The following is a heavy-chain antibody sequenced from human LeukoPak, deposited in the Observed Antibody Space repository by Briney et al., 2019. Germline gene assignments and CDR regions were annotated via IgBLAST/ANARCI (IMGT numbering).Heavy chain of an antibody. CDR1: GGSISSSSYY. CDR3: AREGDYEGLSFDI. CDR2: IYYSGST. J-gene: IGHJ3*02. Sequence: SETLSLTCTVSGGSISSSSYYWGWIRQPPGKGLEWIGSIYYSGSTYYNPSLKSRVTISVDTSKNQFSLKLSSVTAADTAVYYCAREGDYEGLSFDIWGQGTMVTVSS. V-gene: IGHV4-39*07. D-gene: IGHD3-22*01.